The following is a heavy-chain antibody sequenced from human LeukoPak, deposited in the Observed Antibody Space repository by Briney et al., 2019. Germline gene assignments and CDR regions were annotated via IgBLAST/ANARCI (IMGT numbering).Heavy chain of an antibody. V-gene: IGHV3-21*01. CDR2: ISSSSSSYI. Sequence: PGGSLRLSCAASGFTFSSYSMNWVRQAPGKGLEWVSSISSSSSSYIYYADSVKGRFTISRDSAKNSLYLQMNSLRAEDTAVYYCARDLDNWNYVDWGQGTLVTVSS. D-gene: IGHD1-7*01. CDR3: ARDLDNWNYVD. CDR1: GFTFSSYS. J-gene: IGHJ4*02.